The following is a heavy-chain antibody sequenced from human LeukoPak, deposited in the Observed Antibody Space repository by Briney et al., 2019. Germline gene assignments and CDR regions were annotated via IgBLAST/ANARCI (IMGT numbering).Heavy chain of an antibody. J-gene: IGHJ4*02. CDR2: IIPILGIA. Sequence: SVKVSCTASGGTFSSYAISWVRQAPGQGLEWMGRIIPILGIANYAQKFQGRVTITADKSTSTAYMELSSLRSEDTAVYYCARELGYSSSWFLDYFDYWGQGTLVTVSS. V-gene: IGHV1-69*04. D-gene: IGHD6-13*01. CDR1: GGTFSSYA. CDR3: ARELGYSSSWFLDYFDY.